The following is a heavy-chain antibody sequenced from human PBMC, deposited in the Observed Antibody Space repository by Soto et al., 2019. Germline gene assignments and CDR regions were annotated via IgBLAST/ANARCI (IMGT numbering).Heavy chain of an antibody. D-gene: IGHD1-1*01. CDR3: ARGRYADY. Sequence: QVHLVRSGAEVKKPGASVKVSCKGSGYAFTTYGITWVRQAPGQGLEWMGWISAHNGNTNYAQKLQGRVTVTRDTSTSTAYMELRSLKSDNTAVYYCARGRYADYWGQGALVTVSS. CDR1: GYAFTTYG. J-gene: IGHJ4*02. V-gene: IGHV1-18*01. CDR2: ISAHNGNT.